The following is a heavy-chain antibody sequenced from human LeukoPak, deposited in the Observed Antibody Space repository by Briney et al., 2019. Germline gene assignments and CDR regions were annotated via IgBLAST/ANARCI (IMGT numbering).Heavy chain of an antibody. J-gene: IGHJ5*02. Sequence: SETLSLTCTVSGGSISSYYWSWIRQPPGKGLEWIGEINHSGSTYYNPSLKSRVTISVDTSKNQFSLKLSSVTAADTAVYYCARQGGLYCSSTSCYVWWFDPWGQGTLVTVSS. D-gene: IGHD2-2*01. CDR1: GGSISSYY. CDR3: ARQGGLYCSSTSCYVWWFDP. V-gene: IGHV4-34*01. CDR2: INHSGST.